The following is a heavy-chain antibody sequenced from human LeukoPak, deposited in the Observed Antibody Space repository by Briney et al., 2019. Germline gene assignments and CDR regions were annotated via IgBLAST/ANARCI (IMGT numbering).Heavy chain of an antibody. CDR2: INPDSGDT. CDR3: VRYCSSRSCSRMDV. J-gene: IGHJ6*02. Sequence: ASVKVSCKASGYTFTDYYIHWVRQAPGQGLEWMGWINPDSGDTNYAQKFQGRVTMTRYTSISTAYMELSSLRSDDTAVYYCVRYCSSRSCSRMDVWGQGTTVTVSS. D-gene: IGHD2-2*01. V-gene: IGHV1-2*02. CDR1: GYTFTDYY.